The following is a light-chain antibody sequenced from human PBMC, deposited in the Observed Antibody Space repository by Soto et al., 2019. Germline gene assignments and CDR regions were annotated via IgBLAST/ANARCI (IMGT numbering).Light chain of an antibody. CDR2: AAS. Sequence: LLVYAASTLQSGVPSRFSGRGSGKDLTLTISILHPEDVATYYCQKHNSAPLTFGGGTKVDIK. V-gene: IGKV1-27*01. CDR3: QKHNSAPLT. J-gene: IGKJ4*01.